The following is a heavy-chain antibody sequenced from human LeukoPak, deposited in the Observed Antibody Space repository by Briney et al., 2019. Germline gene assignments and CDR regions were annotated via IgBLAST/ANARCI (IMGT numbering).Heavy chain of an antibody. CDR1: GYTFTNYG. J-gene: IGHJ4*02. CDR2: ISAYNGNT. CDR3: ARDYRSDYGSGSHLDY. Sequence: GASVKVSCKASGYTFTNYGILWVRQAPGQGLEWMGWISAYNGNTDYAQKLQGRVTMTTDTSTSTAYMELRSLRSDDTAVYYCARDYRSDYGSGSHLDYWGQGTLVTVSS. V-gene: IGHV1-18*01. D-gene: IGHD3-10*01.